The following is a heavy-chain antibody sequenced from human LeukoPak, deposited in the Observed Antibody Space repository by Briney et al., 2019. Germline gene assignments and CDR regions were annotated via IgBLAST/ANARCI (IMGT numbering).Heavy chain of an antibody. J-gene: IGHJ4*02. CDR3: ARGYSSSPPRWAFDY. V-gene: IGHV1-69*13. Sequence: ASVKVPCKASGGTFSSYAISWVRQAPGQGLEWMGGIIPIFGTANYAQKFQGRVTITADESTSTAYMELSSLRSEDTAVYYCARGYSSSPPRWAFDYWGQGTLVIVSS. CDR1: GGTFSSYA. CDR2: IIPIFGTA. D-gene: IGHD6-13*01.